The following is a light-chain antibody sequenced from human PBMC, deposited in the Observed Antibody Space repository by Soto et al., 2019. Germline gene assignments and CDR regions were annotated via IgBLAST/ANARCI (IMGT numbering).Light chain of an antibody. CDR1: SSDVGGYNY. J-gene: IGLJ1*01. V-gene: IGLV2-14*03. CDR3: TSYTSGSTLYV. Sequence: QSALTQPASVSGSPGQSITISCTGTSSDVGGYNYVSWYQHHPGKAPKLMIYDVSNRPSGVSNRFSGSKSGNTASLTISGLQAEDEADYYCTSYTSGSTLYVFGPGTKLTVL. CDR2: DVS.